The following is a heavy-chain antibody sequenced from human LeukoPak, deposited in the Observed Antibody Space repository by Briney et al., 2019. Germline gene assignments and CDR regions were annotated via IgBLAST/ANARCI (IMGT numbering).Heavy chain of an antibody. CDR2: IYHSGST. CDR1: GYSISSGYY. CDR3: ARHGGYDFWSGYYQNNWFDP. D-gene: IGHD3-3*01. J-gene: IGHJ5*02. V-gene: IGHV4-38-2*01. Sequence: SDTLSLTCAVSGYSISSGYYWGWIRQPPGKGLEWIGSIYHSGSTYYNPSLKSRVTISVDTSKNQFSLKLSSVTAADTAVYYCARHGGYDFWSGYYQNNWFDPWGQGTLVTVSS.